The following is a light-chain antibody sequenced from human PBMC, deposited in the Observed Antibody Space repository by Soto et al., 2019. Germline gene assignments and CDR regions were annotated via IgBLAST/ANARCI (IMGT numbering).Light chain of an antibody. V-gene: IGKV3-15*01. Sequence: EIVMTQSPATLSVSPGERATLSCRASQSVSSNLAWYQQKPGQAPRLLIYGASNRATGIPARFSGSGSGTEFTLTINSLQSEDSAVYSCQQYHTWPVTFGGGTKVDI. CDR2: GAS. J-gene: IGKJ4*01. CDR1: QSVSSN. CDR3: QQYHTWPVT.